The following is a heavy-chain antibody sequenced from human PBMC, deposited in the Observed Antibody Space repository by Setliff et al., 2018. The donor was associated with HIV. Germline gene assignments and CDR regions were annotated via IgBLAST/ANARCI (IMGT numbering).Heavy chain of an antibody. D-gene: IGHD4-17*01. CDR1: GGTFSSHA. CDR3: AREPDYGIRDAFDI. Sequence: SVKVSCKASGGTFSSHAINWVRQAPGQGLEWMGGIIPIVDKTNYAQKFQGRVAITADKSTITAYMELSSLRSEDTAVYYCAREPDYGIRDAFDIWGPGTMVTVSS. CDR2: IIPIVDKT. V-gene: IGHV1-69*10. J-gene: IGHJ3*02.